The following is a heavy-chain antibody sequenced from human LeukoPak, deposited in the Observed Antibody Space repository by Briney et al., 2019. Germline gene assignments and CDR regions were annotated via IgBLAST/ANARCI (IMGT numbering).Heavy chain of an antibody. V-gene: IGHV1-69*05. D-gene: IGHD3-10*01. CDR2: IIPIFGTA. J-gene: IGHJ5*02. CDR3: ARDPNSRLLWFGELSTRFDP. Sequence: GASVKVSCKASGGTFSSYAISWVRQAPGQGLEWMGRIIPIFGTANYAQKFQGRVTITTDESTSTAYMELSSLRSEDTAVYYCARDPNSRLLWFGELSTRFDPWGQGTLVTVSS. CDR1: GGTFSSYA.